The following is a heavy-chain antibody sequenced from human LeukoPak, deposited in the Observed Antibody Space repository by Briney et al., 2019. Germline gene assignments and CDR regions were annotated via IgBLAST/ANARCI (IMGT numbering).Heavy chain of an antibody. CDR3: ARELGYCSSTSCHSGAIRAFDI. D-gene: IGHD2-2*02. V-gene: IGHV3-66*02. CDR1: GFTVSSNY. CDR2: IYIGGST. J-gene: IGHJ3*02. Sequence: PGESLRLSCAASGFTVSSNYISWVRQAPGKGLEWVSVIYIGGSTYYADSLKGRFTISRDNSKNTLYLQMNSLRAEDTAVYYCARELGYCSSTSCHSGAIRAFDIWGQGTMVTVSS.